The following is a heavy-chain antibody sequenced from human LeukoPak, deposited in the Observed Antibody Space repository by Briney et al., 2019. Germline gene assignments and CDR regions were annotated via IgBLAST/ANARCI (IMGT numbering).Heavy chain of an antibody. CDR2: IHHGGIT. CDR1: GYSISSGHY. CDR3: ARGITSPGAAGA. Sequence: SETLSLTCTVSGYSISSGHYWGWIRQPPGKGLEWIGSIHHGGITFYNPSLRNRVTISLNTSENQFSLKLASVTAADTALYYCARGITSPGAAGALGQGTLVTVSS. J-gene: IGHJ5*02. D-gene: IGHD3-10*01. V-gene: IGHV4-38-2*02.